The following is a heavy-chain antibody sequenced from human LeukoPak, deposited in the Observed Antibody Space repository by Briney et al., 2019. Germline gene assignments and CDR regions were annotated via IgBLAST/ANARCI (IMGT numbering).Heavy chain of an antibody. D-gene: IGHD5-24*01. CDR1: GFSFSTYD. CDR3: AKKPATIKFPFDI. CDR2: ISTTGGYT. J-gene: IGHJ4*02. V-gene: IGHV3-23*01. Sequence: GGSLRLSCVGSGFSFSTYDMAWVRQTPGKGLEWVSAISTTGGYTEDADSVKGRFTISRDNSQNTLFLQMHSLRAEDTAVYYCAKKPATIKFPFDIWGQGTLVTVSP.